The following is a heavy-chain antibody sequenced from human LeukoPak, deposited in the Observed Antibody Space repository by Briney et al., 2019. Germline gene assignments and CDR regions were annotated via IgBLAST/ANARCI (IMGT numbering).Heavy chain of an antibody. CDR3: ATLQRGYYDSSGYRPWYFDL. CDR1: GGSISSYY. J-gene: IGHJ2*01. V-gene: IGHV4-4*07. D-gene: IGHD3-22*01. CDR2: IYTSGST. Sequence: SETLSLTCTVSGGSISSYYWSWIRQPAGKGLEWIGRIYTSGSTNYNPSLKSRVTISVDTSKNQFSLKLSSVTAADTAVYYCATLQRGYYDSSGYRPWYFDLWGRGTLVTVSS.